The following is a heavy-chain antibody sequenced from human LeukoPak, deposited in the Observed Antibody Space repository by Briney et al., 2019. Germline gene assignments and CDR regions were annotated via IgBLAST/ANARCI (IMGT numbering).Heavy chain of an antibody. CDR1: GFIFSNYA. D-gene: IGHD3-9*01. CDR2: IGGRDGGT. J-gene: IGHJ4*02. V-gene: IGHV3-23*01. Sequence: GASLRLSCAASGFIFSNYAMSWVRQAPGKGREWVSAIGGRDGGTYYADSVRGRFTVSRDDPKNTLYLQMNTLRAEDTAVYYCAKWGDYDILTGYYDSDYWGQGTLVTVSS. CDR3: AKWGDYDILTGYYDSDY.